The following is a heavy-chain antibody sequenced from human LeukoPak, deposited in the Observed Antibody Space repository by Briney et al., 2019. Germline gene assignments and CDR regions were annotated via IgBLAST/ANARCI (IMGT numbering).Heavy chain of an antibody. CDR3: VDGYNLG. CDR1: GFTLSIYW. Sequence: GGSLRLSCAASGFTLSIYWMSCVRQAPGKGLEWVANIKQDGSEKYYVDSVKGRFTISRDNAKNSLYLQMNSLRAEDTAVYYCVDGYNLGWGQGTLVTVSS. J-gene: IGHJ4*02. V-gene: IGHV3-7*01. CDR2: IKQDGSEK. D-gene: IGHD5-12*01.